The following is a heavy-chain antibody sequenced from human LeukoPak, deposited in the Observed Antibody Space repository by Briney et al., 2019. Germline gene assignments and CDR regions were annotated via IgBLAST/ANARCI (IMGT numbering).Heavy chain of an antibody. CDR2: INHSGST. J-gene: IGHJ4*02. CDR3: ARGVNYYDSSGLVDY. V-gene: IGHV4-34*01. CDR1: GGSFSGYY. Sequence: SETLSLTCAVYGGSFSGYYWSWIRQPPGKGLEWIGEINHSGSTNYNPSLKSRVTISVDTSKNQFSLKLSSVTAADTAVYYCARGVNYYDSSGLVDYWGQGTLVTVSS. D-gene: IGHD3-22*01.